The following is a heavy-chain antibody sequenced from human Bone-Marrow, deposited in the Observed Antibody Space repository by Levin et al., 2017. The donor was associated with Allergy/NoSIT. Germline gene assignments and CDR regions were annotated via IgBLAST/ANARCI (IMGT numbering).Heavy chain of an antibody. CDR3: ARTVTTVTEADY. CDR1: GYSFTSFW. D-gene: IGHD4-17*01. V-gene: IGHV5-51*01. J-gene: IGHJ4*02. Sequence: GESLKISCKGSGYSFTSFWIGWVRQMPGKGLEWMGIIYPSDSDTRYSPSFQGQVTISVDKSISTAYLQWSSLKASDTAMYYCARTVTTVTEADYWGQVTLVTVSS. CDR2: IYPSDSDT.